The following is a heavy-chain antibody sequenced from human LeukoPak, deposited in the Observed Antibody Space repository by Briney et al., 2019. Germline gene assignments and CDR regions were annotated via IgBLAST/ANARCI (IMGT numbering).Heavy chain of an antibody. V-gene: IGHV1-8*01. CDR1: GYTFTSYD. CDR2: MNPNRGNT. CDR3: ARCYYGSGSYYNWFDP. J-gene: IGHJ5*02. D-gene: IGHD3-10*01. Sequence: ASVKVSCKASGYTFTSYDINWVRQATGQGLEWMGWMNPNRGNTGYAQKFQGRVTMTRNTSISTAYMELSSLRSEDTAVSYCARCYYGSGSYYNWFDPWGQGTLVTVSS.